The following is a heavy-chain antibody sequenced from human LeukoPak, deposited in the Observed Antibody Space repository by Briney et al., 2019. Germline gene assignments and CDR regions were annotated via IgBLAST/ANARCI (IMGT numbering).Heavy chain of an antibody. V-gene: IGHV4-4*07. J-gene: IGHJ3*02. D-gene: IGHD5-18*01. CDR1: GGSISSYY. CDR2: IYTSGST. Sequence: SETLSLTCTVSGGSISSYYWSWIRQPAGKGLEWIGRIYTSGSTNYNPSLKSRVTMSVDTSKNQFSLKLSSVTAADAAVYYCARDTWGYSYGFDAFDIWGQGTMVTVSS. CDR3: ARDTWGYSYGFDAFDI.